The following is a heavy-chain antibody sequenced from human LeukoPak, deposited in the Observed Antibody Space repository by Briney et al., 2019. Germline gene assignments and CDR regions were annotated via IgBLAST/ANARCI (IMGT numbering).Heavy chain of an antibody. Sequence: SETLSLTCTVSGASISSVNYYWSWIRQPAGKGLEWIGYIYYTGSTYYNPSLKSRVTISADTSKNQFSLNLSSVTAADTAVYYCTRNLQRWFRFDYWGQGTLVTVSS. CDR3: TRNLQRWFRFDY. J-gene: IGHJ4*02. CDR2: IYYTGST. D-gene: IGHD4-23*01. V-gene: IGHV4-31*03. CDR1: GASISSVNYY.